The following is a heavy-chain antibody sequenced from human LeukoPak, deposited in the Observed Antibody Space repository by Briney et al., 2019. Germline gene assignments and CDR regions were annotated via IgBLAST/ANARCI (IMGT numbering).Heavy chain of an antibody. CDR1: GYTFTSYY. D-gene: IGHD3-22*01. CDR3: ARTNYHDSSGFYDY. Sequence: GASVKVSCKASGYTFTSYYMHWVRQAPGQGLEWMGIINPSGGSTRYAEEFQGRVTMTRDTSTSTVYMELSSLRSEDTAIYYCARTNYHDSSGFYDYWGQGTLVTVSS. J-gene: IGHJ4*02. V-gene: IGHV1-46*01. CDR2: INPSGGST.